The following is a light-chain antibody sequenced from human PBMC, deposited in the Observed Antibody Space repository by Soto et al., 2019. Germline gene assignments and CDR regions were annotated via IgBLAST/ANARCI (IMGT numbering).Light chain of an antibody. V-gene: IGKV1-33*01. Sequence: DIQMTQSPSSLSASVGDRVTITCQASQDINNYFNWYQQKPGKAPKLLIYDASRLETGVSSRFSGGGSGTDFTLTFTSLQPEDIPTYFCQHYDNLLLTFGGGTKVEL. J-gene: IGKJ4*01. CDR2: DAS. CDR1: QDINNY. CDR3: QHYDNLLLT.